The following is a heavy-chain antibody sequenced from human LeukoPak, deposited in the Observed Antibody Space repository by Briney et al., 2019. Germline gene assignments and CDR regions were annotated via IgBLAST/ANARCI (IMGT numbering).Heavy chain of an antibody. Sequence: SETLSLTCTVSGASITSYYWSWIRQPPGKGLEWIGYIYYSGSTNYNPSLKSRVTISLDTSKNQLSLTLTSVTAADTAIYYCSRESGAFCPFGYWGQGTLVIVPP. CDR1: GASITSYY. J-gene: IGHJ4*02. CDR3: SRESGAFCPFGY. CDR2: IYYSGST. V-gene: IGHV4-59*12. D-gene: IGHD1-26*01.